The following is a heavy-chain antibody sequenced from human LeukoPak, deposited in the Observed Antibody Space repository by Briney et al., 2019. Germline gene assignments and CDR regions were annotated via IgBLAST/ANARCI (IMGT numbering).Heavy chain of an antibody. CDR3: ARGHYDILTGYYPYEFDY. D-gene: IGHD3-9*01. V-gene: IGHV4-59*01. Sequence: SETLSLTCTVSGGSISSYYWSWIRQPPGKGLEWIWYIYYSGSTNYNPSLKSRVTISVDTSKNQFSLKLSSVTAADTAVYYCARGHYDILTGYYPYEFDYWGQGTLVTVSS. CDR2: IYYSGST. CDR1: GGSISSYY. J-gene: IGHJ4*02.